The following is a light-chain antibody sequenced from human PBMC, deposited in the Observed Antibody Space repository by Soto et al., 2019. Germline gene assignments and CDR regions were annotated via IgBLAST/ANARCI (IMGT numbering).Light chain of an antibody. V-gene: IGKV3-20*01. Sequence: EIVLTQSPGTLSLSPGERATLSCRASQSVRSSYLAWYQQKPGRAPRLLIYGASYRATGIPDRFSGSGSGTDFTLTIGRLEPEDFAVYYCQQYSKWPITFGQGTRLEIK. CDR1: QSVRSSY. CDR3: QQYSKWPIT. J-gene: IGKJ5*01. CDR2: GAS.